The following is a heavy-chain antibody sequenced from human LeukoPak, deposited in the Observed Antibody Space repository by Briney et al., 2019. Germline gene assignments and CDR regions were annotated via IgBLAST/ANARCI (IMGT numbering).Heavy chain of an antibody. CDR3: ARGGVTTAHLDY. CDR1: GGSISSYY. J-gene: IGHJ4*02. Sequence: PSETLSLTCTVSGGSISSYYWSWIRQPAGKGLEWIGRIYTSGSTNYNPSLKSRATMSVDTSKNQFSLKLSSVTAADTAVYYCARGGVTTAHLDYWAREPWSPSPQ. CDR2: IYTSGST. V-gene: IGHV4-4*07. D-gene: IGHD4-11*01.